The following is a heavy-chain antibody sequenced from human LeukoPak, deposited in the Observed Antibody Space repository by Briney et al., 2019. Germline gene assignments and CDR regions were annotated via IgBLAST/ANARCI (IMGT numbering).Heavy chain of an antibody. D-gene: IGHD1-26*01. Sequence: PGESLKISCAASGFTFNDYGLHWVRQAPGKGLEWVAVISYDGDEKHYTESVKGRFTISRDSSKNTVLLEMNSLRFDDTAIYYCARGHYSGTFWRTGAFDYWGQGTLVTVSS. CDR2: ISYDGDEK. CDR3: ARGHYSGTFWRTGAFDY. J-gene: IGHJ4*02. CDR1: GFTFNDYG. V-gene: IGHV3-30*03.